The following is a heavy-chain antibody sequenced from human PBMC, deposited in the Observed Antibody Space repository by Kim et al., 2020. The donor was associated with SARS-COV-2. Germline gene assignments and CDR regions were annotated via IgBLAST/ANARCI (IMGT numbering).Heavy chain of an antibody. V-gene: IGHV3-11*05. CDR1: GFTFSDYY. J-gene: IGHJ4*01. Sequence: GGSLRLSCGASGFTFSDYYMAWIRQAPGKGPEWLSYISGSIDYTNHADSVKGRFTISRDNAKDSRFLQMNSLRAEDTAVYYCARVAVGASSVYYFDYWG. CDR3: ARVAVGASSVYYFDY. D-gene: IGHD1-26*01. CDR2: ISGSIDYT.